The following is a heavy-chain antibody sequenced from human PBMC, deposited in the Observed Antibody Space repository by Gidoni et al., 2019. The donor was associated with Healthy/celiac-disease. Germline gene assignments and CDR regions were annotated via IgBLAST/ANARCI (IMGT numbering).Heavy chain of an antibody. D-gene: IGHD2-15*01. J-gene: IGHJ5*02. Sequence: EVQLVPSGAEVKKPGESLKISCKGSGSSFPSYWIGWVRQMPGKGLEWMGIIYPGDSDTRYSPSFQGQVTISADKSISTAYLQWSSLKASDTAMYYCARGFFGGPLLYNWFDPWGQGTLVTVSS. CDR3: ARGFFGGPLLYNWFDP. V-gene: IGHV5-51*01. CDR2: IYPGDSDT. CDR1: GSSFPSYW.